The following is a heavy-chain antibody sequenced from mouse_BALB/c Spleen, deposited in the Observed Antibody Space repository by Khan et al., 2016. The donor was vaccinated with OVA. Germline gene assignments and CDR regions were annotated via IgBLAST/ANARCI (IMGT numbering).Heavy chain of an antibody. D-gene: IGHD4-1*01. CDR3: ASHLTGSFAY. CDR2: ISSGGDYT. J-gene: IGHJ3*01. V-gene: IGHV5-6*01. CDR1: GFTFSSYS. Sequence: EVQGVESGGDLVKPGGSLKLSCAASGFTFSSYSMSWVRQTPDKRLEWVATISSGGDYTYYPDNVKGRFTISRDNAKNTLYLQMSSLKSEDTAMYDCASHLTGSFAYWGQGTLVTVSA.